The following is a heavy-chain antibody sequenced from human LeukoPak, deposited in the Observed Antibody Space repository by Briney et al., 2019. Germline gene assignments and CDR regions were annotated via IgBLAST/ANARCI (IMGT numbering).Heavy chain of an antibody. J-gene: IGHJ4*02. D-gene: IGHD3-10*01. Sequence: GSLRLSCAASGFTFSDYYMSWIRQPPGKGLEWIGEINHSGSTNYNPSLKSRVTISVDTSKNQFSLKLSSVTAADTAVYYCARARPFYYYGSGSYFPYWGQGTLVTVSS. V-gene: IGHV4-34*01. CDR3: ARARPFYYYGSGSYFPY. CDR1: GFTFSDYY. CDR2: INHSGST.